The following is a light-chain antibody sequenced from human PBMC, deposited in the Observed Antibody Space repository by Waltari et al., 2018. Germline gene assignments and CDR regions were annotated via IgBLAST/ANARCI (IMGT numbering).Light chain of an antibody. CDR3: QQYSSFST. V-gene: IGKV1-5*03. CDR2: MAS. CDR1: QSVGTW. Sequence: DIQMTQSPSTLSASVGDRVTISCRASQSVGTWLAWYQQKPGKAPKLLIYMASSLESGVPSRFSGSGSGTEFTLTISSLQPEDFATYSCQQYSSFSTFGQGTKVDI. J-gene: IGKJ2*01.